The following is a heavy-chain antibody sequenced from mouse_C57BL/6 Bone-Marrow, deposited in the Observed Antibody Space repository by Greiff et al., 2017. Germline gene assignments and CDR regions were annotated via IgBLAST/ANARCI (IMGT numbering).Heavy chain of an antibody. CDR3: TTPYGNFYSDY. D-gene: IGHD2-1*01. CDR1: GFNIKDDY. Sequence: VQLQQSGAELVRPGASVTLSCTASGFNIKDDYMHWVKQRPEHGLEWIGWIDPETGDTEYASKFQGKATITADTSSNTAYLRLSSLTSEDTAVYYRTTPYGNFYSDYWGQGTTLTVSS. J-gene: IGHJ2*01. V-gene: IGHV14-4*01. CDR2: IDPETGDT.